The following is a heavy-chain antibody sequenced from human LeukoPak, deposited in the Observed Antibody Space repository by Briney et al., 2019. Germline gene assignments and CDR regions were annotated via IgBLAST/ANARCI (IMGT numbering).Heavy chain of an antibody. Sequence: SETLSLTCAVSGYSISSGYYWGWIRQPPGKGLEWTGSIFYSGSTYYNPSLKSRVTISVDTSKNQFSLKLSSVTASDTAVYYCARLGYCDSSSCYLHYHYYMDVWGKGTTVTVSS. CDR1: GYSISSGYY. J-gene: IGHJ6*03. CDR3: ARLGYCDSSSCYLHYHYYMDV. V-gene: IGHV4-38-2*01. CDR2: IFYSGST. D-gene: IGHD2-2*01.